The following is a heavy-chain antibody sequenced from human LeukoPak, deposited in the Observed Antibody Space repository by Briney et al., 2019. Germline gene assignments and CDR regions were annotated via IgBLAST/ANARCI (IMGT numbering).Heavy chain of an antibody. CDR2: ISDSGGTT. J-gene: IGHJ4*02. Sequence: GGSLRLSCAVSGFTFSSYTMSWVRQVPGKGLSWVSHISDSGGTTHYADSVKGRFTISRDNSKNTLYLQMNSLRAEDTAVYYCAKGNFESSGYYSNYFDYWGQGTLVTVSS. V-gene: IGHV3-23*01. CDR3: AKGNFESSGYYSNYFDY. D-gene: IGHD3-22*01. CDR1: GFTFSSYT.